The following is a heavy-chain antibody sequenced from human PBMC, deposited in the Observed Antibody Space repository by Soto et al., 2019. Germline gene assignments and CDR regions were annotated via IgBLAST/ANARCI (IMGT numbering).Heavy chain of an antibody. CDR2: IYYAAIS. D-gene: IGHD5-12*01. CDR1: GESITGYF. Sequence: QVRLQESGPGLVQPSETLSLTCSVSGESITGYFWSWIRQPPGKALAWIGHIYYAAISKYNPSLERRVTMSVATPKNEFSLSLTSVTAEDTAVYYCARPRDVAERGFRGHGWYFDVWGRGALVVVSS. J-gene: IGHJ2*01. V-gene: IGHV4-59*08. CDR3: ARPRDVAERGFRGHGWYFDV.